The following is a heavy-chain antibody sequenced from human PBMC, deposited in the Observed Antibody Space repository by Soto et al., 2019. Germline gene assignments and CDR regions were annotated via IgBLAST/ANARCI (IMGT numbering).Heavy chain of an antibody. Sequence: PVGSLRLSCASSVWTVSSNYMSCVRHSPGQGLEWVSIIYSGGTPHYADSVKGRITISRDNSKNTLYLQMNNLRAEDTAIYYCASGRGWSVDGSPLEYWGQGALVSVSS. J-gene: IGHJ4*02. D-gene: IGHD6-19*01. CDR1: VWTVSSNY. CDR2: IYSGGTP. V-gene: IGHV3-53*01. CDR3: ASGRGWSVDGSPLEY.